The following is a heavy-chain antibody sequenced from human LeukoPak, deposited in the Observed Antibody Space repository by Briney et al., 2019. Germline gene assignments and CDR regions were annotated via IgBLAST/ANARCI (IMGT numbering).Heavy chain of an antibody. CDR1: GFTFSSYG. Sequence: GGSLRLSCAASGFTFSSYGMHWVRQAPGKGLEWVAFIRYDGSNKYYADSVKGRFTISRDNSKNTLYLQMNSLRAEDTAVYYCAKGSGYCSSTSCYTNWFDPWGQGTLVTVSS. CDR2: IRYDGSNK. D-gene: IGHD2-2*02. V-gene: IGHV3-30*02. CDR3: AKGSGYCSSTSCYTNWFDP. J-gene: IGHJ5*02.